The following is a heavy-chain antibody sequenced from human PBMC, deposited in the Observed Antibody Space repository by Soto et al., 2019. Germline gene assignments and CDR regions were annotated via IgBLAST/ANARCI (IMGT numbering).Heavy chain of an antibody. D-gene: IGHD6-25*01. Sequence: EVQLVESGGGLVQPGGSLRLSCEASGFTFNNYWMSWVRQAPGKGLEWVANIKQDGSEKYFVGSVNGRFTISRDNAKNSLFLQVNSLRAEDTAVYYCAREKRANGYFDYWGQGTLVTVSS. V-gene: IGHV3-7*01. CDR1: GFTFNNYW. CDR2: IKQDGSEK. J-gene: IGHJ4*02. CDR3: AREKRANGYFDY.